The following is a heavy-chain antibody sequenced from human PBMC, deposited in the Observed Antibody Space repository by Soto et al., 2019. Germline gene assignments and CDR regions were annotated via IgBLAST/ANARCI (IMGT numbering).Heavy chain of an antibody. D-gene: IGHD3-10*01. CDR1: GGSISSGGYS. J-gene: IGHJ6*02. CDR2: IYHSGST. CDR3: ARVSDYYGSGSYYGYYYYYGMDV. Sequence: PSETLSLTCAVSGGSISSGGYSWSWIRQPQGKGLEWIGYIYHSGSTYYNPSLKSRVTISVDTSKNQFSLKLSSVTAADTAVYYCARVSDYYGSGSYYGYYYYYGMDVWGQGTTVTVSS. V-gene: IGHV4-30-2*03.